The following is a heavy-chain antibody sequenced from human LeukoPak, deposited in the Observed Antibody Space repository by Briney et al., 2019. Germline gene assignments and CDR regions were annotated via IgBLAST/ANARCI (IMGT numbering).Heavy chain of an antibody. CDR2: ISAYNGNT. CDR1: GYTFTSYG. D-gene: IGHD6-13*01. CDR3: ARRQAVNNVITAANWFDP. V-gene: IGHV1-18*01. Sequence: ASVKVSCKASGYTFTSYGISWVRQAPGQGLEWMGWISAYNGNTNYAQKLQGRVTMTTDTSTSTAYMGLRSLRSDDTAVYYCARRQAVNNVITAANWFDPWGQGTLVTVSS. J-gene: IGHJ5*02.